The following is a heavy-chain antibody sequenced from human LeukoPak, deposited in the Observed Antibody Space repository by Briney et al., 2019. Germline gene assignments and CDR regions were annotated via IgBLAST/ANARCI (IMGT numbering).Heavy chain of an antibody. Sequence: GGSLRLSCAASGFTFSGYDLNWVRQAPGKGLEWISYISSSGSTIYYADSVKGRFTISRDNAKNSLYLQMNSLRAEDTAVYYCARESDFWSGYYSYLDHWGQGTLVTVSS. D-gene: IGHD3-3*01. CDR1: GFTFSGYD. CDR2: ISSSGSTI. J-gene: IGHJ4*02. CDR3: ARESDFWSGYYSYLDH. V-gene: IGHV3-48*03.